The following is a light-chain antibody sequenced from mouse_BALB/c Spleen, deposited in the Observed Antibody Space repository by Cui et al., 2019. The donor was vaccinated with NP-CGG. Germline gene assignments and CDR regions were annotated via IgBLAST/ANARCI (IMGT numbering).Light chain of an antibody. CDR2: GTN. CDR3: ALWYSNHWV. CDR1: TGAVTTSNY. Sequence: VVFQESALTTSPGETVTLTCRSSTGAVTTSNYANWVQEKPDHLFTGLIGGTNNRAPGVPARFSGSLIGDKAALTITGAQTEDEAIYFCALWYSNHWVFGGGTKLTVL. V-gene: IGLV1*01. J-gene: IGLJ1*01.